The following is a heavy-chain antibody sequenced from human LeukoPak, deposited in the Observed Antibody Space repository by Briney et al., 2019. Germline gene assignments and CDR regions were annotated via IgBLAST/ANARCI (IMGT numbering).Heavy chain of an antibody. V-gene: IGHV6-1*01. CDR1: GDSVSSNSAA. CDR2: TYYRSNLYN. J-gene: IGHJ6*02. CDR3: ARDKWYYYDSSGAYYYYGMDV. D-gene: IGHD3-22*01. Sequence: SQTLSLTCAISGDSVSSNSAAWNWIRQSPSRGLEWLVRTYYRSNLYNDYAVAVKSRITLNPDTSKNQFSLQLNSVTPEDTAVYYCARDKWYYYDSSGAYYYYGMDVWGQGTTVTVSS.